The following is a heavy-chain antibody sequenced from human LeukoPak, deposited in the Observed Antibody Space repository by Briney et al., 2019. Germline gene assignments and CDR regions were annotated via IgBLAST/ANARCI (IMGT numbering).Heavy chain of an antibody. D-gene: IGHD3-22*01. Sequence: PSETLSLTCTVSGGSIRSGAYSWSWIRQPPGKGLEWIGYIYYSGSTYYNPSLKTRVSISLDTSKNQFSLKLSSVTAADTAVYYCARVTLHYYDSSGYYFDYWGQGTLVTVSS. CDR2: IYYSGST. V-gene: IGHV4-30-4*07. CDR3: ARVTLHYYDSSGYYFDY. J-gene: IGHJ4*02. CDR1: GGSIRSGAYS.